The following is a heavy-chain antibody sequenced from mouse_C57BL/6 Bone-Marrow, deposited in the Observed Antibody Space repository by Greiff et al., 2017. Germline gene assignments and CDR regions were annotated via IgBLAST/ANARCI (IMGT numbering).Heavy chain of an antibody. J-gene: IGHJ3*01. V-gene: IGHV5-17*01. CDR2: ISSGSGTI. Sequence: EVMLVEPGGGLVKPGGSLKLSCAASGFTFSDYGMHWVRQAPEKGLEWVAYISSGSGTIYYADTVKGRYTISRDNAKNTLFLQMTSLRSEDTAVYYCARGTIYQRGAWFAYWGQGTLVTVSA. D-gene: IGHD3-3*01. CDR1: GFTFSDYG. CDR3: ARGTIYQRGAWFAY.